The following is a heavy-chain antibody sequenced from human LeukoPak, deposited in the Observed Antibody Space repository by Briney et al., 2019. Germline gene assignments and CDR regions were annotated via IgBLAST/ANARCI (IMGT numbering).Heavy chain of an antibody. V-gene: IGHV1-3*03. J-gene: IGHJ4*02. D-gene: IGHD3-22*01. CDR1: GYTFTSSA. CDR2: INVDSGNT. Sequence: ASVKVSCKASGYTFTSSAMHWVRQAPGQRLEWMAWINVDSGNTKYSQEFQGRVTITRDTSASIAYMELSSLRSEDMAVYYCAVGDYYYDTRFDYWGQGTLVTVSS. CDR3: AVGDYYYDTRFDY.